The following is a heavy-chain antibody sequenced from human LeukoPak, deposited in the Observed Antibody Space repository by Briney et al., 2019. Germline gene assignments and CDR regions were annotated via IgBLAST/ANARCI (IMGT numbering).Heavy chain of an antibody. Sequence: PGGSLRLSCAASGFTVSSDYMGWVRQAPGKGLEYVSIIYSGGNTYYADSVKGRFTISGDNSKNTLYLQMNSLRAEDTAVYYCARDSHKLHSSAYFYFFDYWGQGTLVSVSS. CDR1: GFTVSSDY. V-gene: IGHV3-66*02. D-gene: IGHD3-22*01. CDR3: ARDSHKLHSSAYFYFFDY. J-gene: IGHJ4*02. CDR2: IYSGGNT.